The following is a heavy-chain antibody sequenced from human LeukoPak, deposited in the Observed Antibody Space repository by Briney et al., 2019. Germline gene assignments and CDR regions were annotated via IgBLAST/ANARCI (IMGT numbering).Heavy chain of an antibody. D-gene: IGHD5-24*01. CDR1: GASISNYY. J-gene: IGHJ2*01. Sequence: SETLSLTCTVSGASISNYYWSWIQQPAGKGLEWIGRISTSGSTNYNPSLKSRVTMSVDTSKNQFSLKLSSVTAADTALYYCARGIWEMATIPYWYFDIWGRGTLVTVSS. CDR2: ISTSGST. V-gene: IGHV4-4*07. CDR3: ARGIWEMATIPYWYFDI.